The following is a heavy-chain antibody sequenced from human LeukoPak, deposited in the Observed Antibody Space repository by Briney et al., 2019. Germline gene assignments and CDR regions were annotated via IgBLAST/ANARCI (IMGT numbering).Heavy chain of an antibody. D-gene: IGHD3-3*01. J-gene: IGHJ4*02. CDR3: ARQGWSGYYLPDY. V-gene: IGHV4-31*03. CDR1: GGSISSGGYY. CDR2: IYYSGST. Sequence: PSQTLSLTCTVSGGSISSGGYYWSWIRQHPGKGLEWIGYIYYSGSTNYNPSLKSRVTISVDTSKNQFSLKLSSVTAADTAVYYCARQGWSGYYLPDYWGQGTLVTVSS.